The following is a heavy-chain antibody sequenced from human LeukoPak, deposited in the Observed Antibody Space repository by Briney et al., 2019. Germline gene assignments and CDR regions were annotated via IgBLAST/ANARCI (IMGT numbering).Heavy chain of an antibody. CDR3: TRVETGRGGGWVPFDH. V-gene: IGHV3-11*04. CDR1: GFTFSNYY. Sequence: PGGSLRLSCAASGFTFSNYYMGWIRQAPGKGLEWVSYISRSGDSAHYADSVRGRFSISRDNAKNSLFLEMNSLRTEDTAVYYCTRVETGRGGGWVPFDHWGQGTLVTVSS. D-gene: IGHD5-24*01. CDR2: ISRSGDSA. J-gene: IGHJ4*02.